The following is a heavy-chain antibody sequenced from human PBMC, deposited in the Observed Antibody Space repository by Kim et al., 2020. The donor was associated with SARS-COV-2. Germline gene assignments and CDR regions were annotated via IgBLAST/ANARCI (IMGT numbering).Heavy chain of an antibody. V-gene: IGHV3-9*01. CDR2: ISWNSGSI. CDR3: AKDAGSGGYYAPFDY. CDR1: GFTFDDYA. Sequence: GGSLRLSCAASGFTFDDYAMHWVRQAPGKGLEWVSGISWNSGSIGYADSVKGRFTISRDNAKNSLYLQMNSLRAEDTALYYCAKDAGSGGYYAPFDYWGQGALGTVSS. D-gene: IGHD1-26*01. J-gene: IGHJ4*02.